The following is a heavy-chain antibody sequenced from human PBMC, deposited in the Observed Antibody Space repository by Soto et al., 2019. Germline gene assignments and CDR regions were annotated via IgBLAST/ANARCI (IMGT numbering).Heavy chain of an antibody. CDR3: ARRYGSSFDY. CDR2: IYYSGST. V-gene: IGHV4-59*08. J-gene: IGHJ4*02. D-gene: IGHD1-1*01. CDR1: GCSIRSYD. Sequence: SETQSLTCPVSGCSIRSYDWSWIRQPPGKGLEWIGYIYYSGSTNYNPSLKSRVTISVDTSKNQFSLKLSSVTAADTAVYYCARRYGSSFDYWGQGTLVTV.